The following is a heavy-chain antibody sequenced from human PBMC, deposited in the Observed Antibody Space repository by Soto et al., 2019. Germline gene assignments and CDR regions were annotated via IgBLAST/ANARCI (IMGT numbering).Heavy chain of an antibody. CDR3: AKDTAMVLYYYYGMDV. CDR2: ISYDGSNK. J-gene: IGHJ6*02. V-gene: IGHV3-30*18. D-gene: IGHD5-18*01. Sequence: GGSLRLSCAASGFTFSSYGMHWVRQAPGKGLEWVAVISYDGSNKYYADSVKGRFTISRDNSKDTLYLQMNSLRAEDTAVYYCAKDTAMVLYYYYGMDVWGQGTTVTVSS. CDR1: GFTFSSYG.